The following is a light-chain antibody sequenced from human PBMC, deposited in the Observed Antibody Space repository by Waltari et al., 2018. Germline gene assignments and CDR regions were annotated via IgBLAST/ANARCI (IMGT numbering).Light chain of an antibody. CDR2: HTS. CDR1: QNIIKY. Sequence: EIVLTQSPGTLSLSPGERATLSCRASQNIIKYLAWYQTKPGQAPRLLIYHTSIRAAGIPDRFSGSGSGTDFSLFISRLEPEDFAVYYCQHYVRLPATFGQGTKVEIK. J-gene: IGKJ1*01. CDR3: QHYVRLPAT. V-gene: IGKV3-20*01.